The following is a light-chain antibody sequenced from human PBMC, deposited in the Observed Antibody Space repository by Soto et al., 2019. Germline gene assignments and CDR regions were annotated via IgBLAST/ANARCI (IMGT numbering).Light chain of an antibody. J-gene: IGLJ2*01. Sequence: QSALTQPASVSGSPGQSITISCTGTSSDVGGYNYVSWYQQHPGKAPKLMIYDDRNRPSGVSNRFSGSKSGNTASLTISGLQAEDEADYYCSSYTSSSTLVVFGGGTKLTVL. CDR3: SSYTSSSTLVV. CDR1: SSDVGGYNY. V-gene: IGLV2-14*01. CDR2: DDR.